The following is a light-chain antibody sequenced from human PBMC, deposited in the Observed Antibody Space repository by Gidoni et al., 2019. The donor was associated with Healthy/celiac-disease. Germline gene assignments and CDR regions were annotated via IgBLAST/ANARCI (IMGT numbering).Light chain of an antibody. J-gene: IGKJ4*02. Sequence: EIVLTQSPLTLSLSPGERATLPCRASHSVSSYLAWYQQKPGQAPRLLIYDASSGSGTDFTLTISSLEPEDFAVYYCQQRSNWALTFGGGTKVEIK. CDR2: DAS. CDR1: HSVSSY. CDR3: QQRSNWALT. V-gene: IGKV3-11*01.